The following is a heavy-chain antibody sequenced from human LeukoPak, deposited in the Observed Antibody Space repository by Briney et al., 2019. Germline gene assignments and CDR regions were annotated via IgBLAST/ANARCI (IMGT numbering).Heavy chain of an antibody. J-gene: IGHJ4*02. CDR3: ARTRITMIGYYFDY. CDR1: GYTFTSYA. D-gene: IGHD3-22*01. Sequence: GASVKVSCKASGYTFTSYAMHWVRQAPGQRLEWMGWINAGNGNTKYSQKFQGRVTITRDTSASTAYMELSSLRSEDTAAYYCARTRITMIGYYFDYWGQGTLVTVSS. V-gene: IGHV1-3*01. CDR2: INAGNGNT.